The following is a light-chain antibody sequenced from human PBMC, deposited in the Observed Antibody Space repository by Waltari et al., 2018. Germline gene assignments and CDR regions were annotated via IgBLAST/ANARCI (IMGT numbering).Light chain of an antibody. CDR1: QSPSSY. CDR3: QQTYSAPT. J-gene: IGKJ4*01. V-gene: IGKV1-39*01. CDR2: AAS. Sequence: DIQMTQSPSSLSASKGDRVTISCRASQSPSSYLNWYQHKPGNAPNLLIYAASALQSGFPSSFRGSGSGTDFTLTITSLQPEDFATYYCQQTYSAPTFGQGTKVEIK.